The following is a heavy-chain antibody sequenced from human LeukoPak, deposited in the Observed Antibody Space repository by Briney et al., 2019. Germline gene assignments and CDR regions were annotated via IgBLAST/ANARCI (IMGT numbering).Heavy chain of an antibody. CDR3: ARDLDYGDDNHFDY. CDR2: IIPIFGTA. D-gene: IGHD4-17*01. J-gene: IGHJ4*02. V-gene: IGHV1-69*06. Sequence: GASVKVSCKASGGTFSSYAISWVRQAPGQGLEWMGGIIPIFGTANHAQKFQGRVTITADKSTSTAYMELSSLRSEDTAVYYCARDLDYGDDNHFDYWGQGTLVTVSS. CDR1: GGTFSSYA.